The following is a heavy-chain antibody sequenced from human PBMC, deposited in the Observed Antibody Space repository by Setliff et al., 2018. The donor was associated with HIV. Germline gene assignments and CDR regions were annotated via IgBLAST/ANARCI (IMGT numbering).Heavy chain of an antibody. CDR1: GFTFSSYE. CDR2: ISRSGNTI. Sequence: GGFLRLSCAASGFTFSSYEMTWVRQAPGKGLEWVSYISRSGNTIYYADSVKGRFTISRDNAKNSLFLQVNSLRAEDTAIYFCARLLRGGGDYFDYWGQGTLVTVSS. V-gene: IGHV3-48*03. J-gene: IGHJ4*02. D-gene: IGHD2-15*01. CDR3: ARLLRGGGDYFDY.